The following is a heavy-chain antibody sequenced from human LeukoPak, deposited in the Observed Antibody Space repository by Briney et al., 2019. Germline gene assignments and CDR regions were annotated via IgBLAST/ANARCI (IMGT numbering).Heavy chain of an antibody. CDR3: ARDPSGVTTTHAFDI. CDR2: ISAYNGNT. Sequence: ASVKVSCKASGYTFTGYYMHWVRQAPGQGLEWMGWISAYNGNTNYAQKLQGRVTMTTDTSTSTAYMELRSLRSDDTAVYYCARDPSGVTTTHAFDIWGQGTMVTVSS. J-gene: IGHJ3*02. CDR1: GYTFTGYY. D-gene: IGHD4-17*01. V-gene: IGHV1-18*04.